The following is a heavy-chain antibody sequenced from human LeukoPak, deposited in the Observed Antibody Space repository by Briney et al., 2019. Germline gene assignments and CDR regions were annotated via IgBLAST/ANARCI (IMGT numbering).Heavy chain of an antibody. V-gene: IGHV1-18*01. Sequence: ASVKVSCKASGYTFTSYGISWVRQAPGQGLEWMGWISAYNGNTNYAQKLQGRVTMTTDTSTSTAYMELRSLRSDDTAVYYCARVGYSYGYRHYYYYMDVWGKGTTVTVSS. CDR1: GYTFTSYG. J-gene: IGHJ6*03. D-gene: IGHD5-18*01. CDR2: ISAYNGNT. CDR3: ARVGYSYGYRHYYYYMDV.